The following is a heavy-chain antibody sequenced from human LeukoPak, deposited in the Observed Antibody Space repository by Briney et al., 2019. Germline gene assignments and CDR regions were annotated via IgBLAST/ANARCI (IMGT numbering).Heavy chain of an antibody. CDR2: ISYDGSNK. D-gene: IGHD6-19*01. J-gene: IGHJ4*02. Sequence: PGGSLRLSCAASGFTFSSYGMHWVRQAPGKGLEWVAVISYDGSNKYYADSVKGRFTISRDNSKNTLYLQMNSLRAEDTAVYYCAKDFIAVAGLVDYWGQGTLVTVSS. V-gene: IGHV3-30*18. CDR3: AKDFIAVAGLVDY. CDR1: GFTFSSYG.